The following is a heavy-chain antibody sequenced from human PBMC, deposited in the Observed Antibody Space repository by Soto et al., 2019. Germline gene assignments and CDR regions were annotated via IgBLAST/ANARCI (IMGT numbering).Heavy chain of an antibody. Sequence: LSCAAYGFTFSSYAMSWVRQAPGKGLELFSAISGSGGSTYYADSVKGRFTISRDNSKNTLYLQMNSLRAEDTAVYYCAKWSNYYDSSGYLVDWGQGTLVTVSS. J-gene: IGHJ4*02. CDR2: ISGSGGST. CDR3: AKWSNYYDSSGYLVD. D-gene: IGHD3-22*01. V-gene: IGHV3-23*01. CDR1: GFTFSSYA.